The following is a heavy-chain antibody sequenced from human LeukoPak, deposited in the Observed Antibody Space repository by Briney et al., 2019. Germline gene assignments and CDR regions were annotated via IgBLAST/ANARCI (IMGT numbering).Heavy chain of an antibody. V-gene: IGHV1-2*02. CDR3: ARDISFHGMDV. Sequence: GASVKVSCKASGYTFTGYFIHWVRQAPGQGLEWMGWINPNRGGTNYAQKFQGRVTMTRDTSISTAYMELSRLRSDDTAVYYCARDISFHGMDVWGQGTTVIVSS. CDR2: INPNRGGT. CDR1: GYTFTGYF. J-gene: IGHJ6*02. D-gene: IGHD3-16*01.